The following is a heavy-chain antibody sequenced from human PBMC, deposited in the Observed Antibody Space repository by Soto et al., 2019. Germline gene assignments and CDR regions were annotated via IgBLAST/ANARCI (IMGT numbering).Heavy chain of an antibody. Sequence: QVQLVESGGGVVQPGRSLRLSCAASGFTFSSYAMHWVRQAPGKGLEWVAVISYDGSNKYYADSVKGRFTISRDNSKNPPYLQMNSRRAEDTAVYCCARSTYRTADYWGQGTLVTVSS. CDR1: GFTFSSYA. D-gene: IGHD3-16*02. CDR3: ARSTYRTADY. J-gene: IGHJ4*02. CDR2: ISYDGSNK. V-gene: IGHV3-30-3*01.